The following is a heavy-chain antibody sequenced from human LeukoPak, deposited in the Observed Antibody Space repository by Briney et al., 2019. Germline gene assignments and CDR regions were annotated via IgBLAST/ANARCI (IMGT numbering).Heavy chain of an antibody. J-gene: IGHJ4*02. CDR3: VRMRIYRYYVYFDQ. CDR1: GYTFTTHG. V-gene: IGHV1-18*01. D-gene: IGHD3-10*02. CDR2: INTYNGHT. Sequence: EASVKVSCETSGYTFTTHGIDWVRQAPGQGLEWMGWINTYNGHTEYAQKVYHSVTMTTDTSTSTAYMELRSVRSDHAGVYYCVRMRIYRYYVYFDQGGQRTLVTVSS.